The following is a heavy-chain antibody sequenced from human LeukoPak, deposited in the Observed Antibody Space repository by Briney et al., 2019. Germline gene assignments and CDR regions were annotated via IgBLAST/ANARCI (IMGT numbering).Heavy chain of an antibody. CDR1: GFTFSSYG. D-gene: IGHD3-10*01. V-gene: IGHV3-30*02. J-gene: IGHJ6*03. CDR2: IRYDGSNK. CDR3: AKDSKNRITMVRGGAGRMRDYYMDV. Sequence: PGGSLRLSCAASGFTFSSYGMHWVRQAPGKGLEWVAFIRYDGSNKYYADSVKGRFTIPRDNSKNTLYLQMNSLRAEDTAVYYCAKDSKNRITMVRGGAGRMRDYYMDVWGKGTTVTISS.